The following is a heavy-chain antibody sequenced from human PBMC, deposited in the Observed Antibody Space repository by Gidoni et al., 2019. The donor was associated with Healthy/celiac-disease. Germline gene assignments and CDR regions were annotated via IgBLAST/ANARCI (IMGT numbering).Heavy chain of an antibody. CDR1: GFTFDDYA. V-gene: IGHV3-9*01. CDR3: AKARGGWSILLYYFDY. J-gene: IGHJ4*02. CDR2: ISWNSGSI. Sequence: EVQLVESGGGLVQPGRSLRLSCAASGFTFDDYAMHWVRQAPGKGLEWVSGISWNSGSIGYADSVKGRFTISRDNAKNSLYLQMNSLRAEDTALYYCAKARGGWSILLYYFDYWGQGTLVTVSS. D-gene: IGHD6-19*01.